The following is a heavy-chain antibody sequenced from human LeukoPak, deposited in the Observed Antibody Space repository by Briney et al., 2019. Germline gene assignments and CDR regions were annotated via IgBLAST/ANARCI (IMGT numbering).Heavy chain of an antibody. V-gene: IGHV3-15*07. D-gene: IGHD3-22*01. CDR2: VKSKTDGGTT. CDR1: GFTFSNAW. J-gene: IGHJ4*02. CDR3: STTYYYDSSEGY. Sequence: GGSLRLSCAASGFTFSNAWMNWVRQAPGKGLEWVGRVKSKTDGGTTDYAAPVKGRFTISRDDSKNTLYLQMNSLKTEDTAVYYCSTTYYYDSSEGYWGQGTLVTVSS.